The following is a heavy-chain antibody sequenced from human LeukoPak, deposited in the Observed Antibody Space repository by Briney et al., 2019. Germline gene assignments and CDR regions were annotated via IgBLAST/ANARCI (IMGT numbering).Heavy chain of an antibody. J-gene: IGHJ4*02. D-gene: IGHD6-13*01. V-gene: IGHV1-69*04. CDR1: GGTFSSYA. CDR2: IIPSHGIA. Sequence: ASVKVSCKASGGTFSSYAISWVRQAPGQGLEWMGRIIPSHGIANYAQKFQGRVTITADKSTSTAYMELSSLRSEDTAVYYCAKTPQLAFDYWGQGTLVT. CDR3: AKTPQLAFDY.